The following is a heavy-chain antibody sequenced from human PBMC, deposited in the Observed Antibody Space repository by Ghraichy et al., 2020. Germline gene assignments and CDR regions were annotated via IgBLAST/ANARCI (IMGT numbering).Heavy chain of an antibody. CDR2: IYNSGTD. Sequence: SETLSLTCNVSGGSISSGDYFWTWIRLPPGQGLELIGYIYNSGTDYYHPSIRSRLTMSVDASKNLFSLKLNSVTAADTAVYYCARSGFYSYDTFDIWGQGTMVTVSS. J-gene: IGHJ3*02. CDR3: ARSGFYSYDTFDI. CDR1: GGSISSGDYF. D-gene: IGHD3-3*01. V-gene: IGHV4-30-4*08.